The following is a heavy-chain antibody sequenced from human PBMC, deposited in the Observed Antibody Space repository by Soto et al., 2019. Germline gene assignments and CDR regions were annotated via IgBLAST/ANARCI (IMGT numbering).Heavy chain of an antibody. J-gene: IGHJ6*03. CDR2: INHSGST. D-gene: IGHD3-9*01. CDR1: GGSFSGYY. V-gene: IGHV4-34*01. Sequence: SETLSLTCAVYGGSFSGYYWSWIRQPPGKGLEWIGEINHSGSTNYNPSLKSRVTISVDTSKNQFSLKLSSVTAADTAVYYCARVIEAYYDILTGYPVYYYHYYMDVWGNGTTVTVS. CDR3: ARVIEAYYDILTGYPVYYYHYYMDV.